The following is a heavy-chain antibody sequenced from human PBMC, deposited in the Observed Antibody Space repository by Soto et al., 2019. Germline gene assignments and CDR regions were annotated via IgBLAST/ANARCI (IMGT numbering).Heavy chain of an antibody. Sequence: GESLKISCKGSGYSFTSYWIGWVRQMPGKGLEWMGIIYPGDSDTRYSPSFQGQVTISADKSISTAYLQWSSLKASDTAMYYCARHAGYYDFWSGYYTDYYYGMDAWGQGTTVTVSS. D-gene: IGHD3-3*01. CDR3: ARHAGYYDFWSGYYTDYYYGMDA. CDR1: GYSFTSYW. J-gene: IGHJ6*02. CDR2: IYPGDSDT. V-gene: IGHV5-51*01.